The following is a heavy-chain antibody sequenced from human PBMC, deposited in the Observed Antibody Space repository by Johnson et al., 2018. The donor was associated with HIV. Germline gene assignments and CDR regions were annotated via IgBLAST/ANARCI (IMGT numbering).Heavy chain of an antibody. V-gene: IGHV3-64*01. D-gene: IGHD6-13*01. CDR1: GFTFSSYA. CDR2: ISSNGGST. J-gene: IGHJ3*02. CDR3: ARAIAAAGTVGVDAFDI. Sequence: VLLVESGGGVVQPGGSLRLSCAASGFTFSSYAMHWVRQAPGKGLEYVSAISSNGGSTYYANSVKGRFTISRDNAKNSLYLQMNSLRAEDTALYYCARAIAAAGTVGVDAFDIWGQGTMVTVSS.